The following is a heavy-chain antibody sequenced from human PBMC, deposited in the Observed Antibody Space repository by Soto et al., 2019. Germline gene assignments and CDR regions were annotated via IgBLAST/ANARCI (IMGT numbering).Heavy chain of an antibody. CDR3: AREKEERIAAAGGLGRYGMDV. J-gene: IGHJ6*02. CDR2: IWYDGSNK. V-gene: IGHV3-33*01. CDR1: GFTFSSYG. Sequence: GGSLRLSCAASGFTFSSYGMHWVRQAPGKGLEWVAVIWYDGSNKYYADSVKGRFTISRDNSKNTLYLQMNSLSAEDTAVYYCAREKEERIAAAGGLGRYGMDVWGQGTTVTVSS. D-gene: IGHD6-13*01.